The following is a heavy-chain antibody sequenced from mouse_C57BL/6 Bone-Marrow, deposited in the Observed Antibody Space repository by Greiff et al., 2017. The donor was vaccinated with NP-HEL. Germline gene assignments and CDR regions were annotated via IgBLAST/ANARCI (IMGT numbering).Heavy chain of an antibody. CDR3: ARPFYGNYAGFAY. D-gene: IGHD2-10*01. J-gene: IGHJ3*01. CDR1: GFTFSDYY. V-gene: IGHV5-12*01. CDR2: ISNGGGST. Sequence: DVHLVESGGGLVQPGGSLKLSCAASGFTFSDYYMYWVRQTPEKRLEWVAYISNGGGSTYYPDTVKGRFTISRDNAKNTLYLQMSRLKSEDTAMYYCARPFYGNYAGFAYWGQGTLVTVSA.